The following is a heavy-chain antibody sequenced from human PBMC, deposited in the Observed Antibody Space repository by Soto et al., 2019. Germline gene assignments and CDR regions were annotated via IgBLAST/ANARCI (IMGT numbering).Heavy chain of an antibody. D-gene: IGHD1-26*01. CDR1: DFTFSTYA. J-gene: IGHJ4*01. CDR2: ISDRGDIA. V-gene: IGHV3-23*01. CDR3: AKPWVPSVTHGLPRFDE. Sequence: DGSLRLSCAASDFTFSTYAMTWVRQAPGRGLQWVATISDRGDIAYYVDSVKGRFTISRDNSRNTLYLQMSNLRAEDTALYYWAKPWVPSVTHGLPRFDEWGRGTQVTVPS.